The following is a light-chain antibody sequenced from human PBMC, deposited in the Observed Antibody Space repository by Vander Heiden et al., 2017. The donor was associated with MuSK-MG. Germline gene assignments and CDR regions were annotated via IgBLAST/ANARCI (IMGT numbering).Light chain of an antibody. CDR2: EVS. J-gene: IGLJ2*01. CDR1: NNDVGGYNF. Sequence: QSALTQPASVSGSPGPSITISCTGTNNDVGGYNFVSWYQQHPGKAPKLMIYEVSKWPSGVSNRFSGSKSGSTASLTISGRQAEDEADYYCCSNAGDGTVIFGGGTKLTVL. CDR3: CSNAGDGTVI. V-gene: IGLV2-23*02.